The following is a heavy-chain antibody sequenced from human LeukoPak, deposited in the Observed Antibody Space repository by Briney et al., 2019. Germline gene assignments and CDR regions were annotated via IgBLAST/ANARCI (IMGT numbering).Heavy chain of an antibody. J-gene: IGHJ4*02. CDR2: ITGSGSST. CDR1: GFTFASYG. Sequence: GGSLRLSCAASGFTFASYGMSWVRQAPGKGLEWVSGITGSGSSTFYADSVKGRCTISRDNSKNTLYLQVNNLRGEDTAVYYCAKLGGYSYGHEEYWGQGTLVTDSS. D-gene: IGHD5-18*01. V-gene: IGHV3-23*01. CDR3: AKLGGYSYGHEEY.